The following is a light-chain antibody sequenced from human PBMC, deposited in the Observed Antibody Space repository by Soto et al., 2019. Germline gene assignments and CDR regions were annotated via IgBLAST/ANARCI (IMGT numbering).Light chain of an antibody. Sequence: QSVLTQPPSVSAAPGQKVTISCSGSSSNIGNNYVSWYQQLPGTAPKLLIYDNNKRPSGIPDRFSGSKSGTSATLGITGLQTGDEADYYCGTWDSSLSEGGVFGGWTKVTVL. CDR1: SSNIGNNY. J-gene: IGLJ3*02. CDR3: GTWDSSLSEGGV. V-gene: IGLV1-51*01. CDR2: DNN.